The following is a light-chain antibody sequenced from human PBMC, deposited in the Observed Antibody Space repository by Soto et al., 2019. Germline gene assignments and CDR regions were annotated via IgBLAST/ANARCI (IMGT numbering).Light chain of an antibody. J-gene: IGKJ3*01. CDR2: DAS. CDR1: QDITKS. CDR3: QQYDSVPPT. V-gene: IGKV1-33*01. Sequence: DIQMTQSPSSLSASVGDRVTITCQASQDITKSLNWYQQKPGKAPNLLIYDASNLEIGVPSRFSGGGSGTDFTFTISSLQPEDIATYYCQQYDSVPPTFGPGTKVDL.